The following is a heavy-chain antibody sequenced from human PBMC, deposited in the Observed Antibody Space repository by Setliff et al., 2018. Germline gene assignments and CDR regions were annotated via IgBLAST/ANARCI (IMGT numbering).Heavy chain of an antibody. D-gene: IGHD2-15*01. CDR1: GYTFTAYR. V-gene: IGHV1-18*04. CDR3: ERLVRHCTRISCQRTSEADL. CDR2: ISAYNGNT. Sequence: ASVKVSCKASGYTFTAYRMNWVRQAPGQGLEWMGWISAYNGNTYHAQKFQDRLSMTTDTSTSTAYMELRSLGADDTAVYYCERLVRHCTRISCQRTSEADLWGQGTQVTVSS. J-gene: IGHJ5*02.